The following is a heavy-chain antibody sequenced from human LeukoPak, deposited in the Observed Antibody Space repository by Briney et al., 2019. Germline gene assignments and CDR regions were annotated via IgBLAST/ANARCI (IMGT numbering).Heavy chain of an antibody. CDR2: IWYDGSNK. CDR1: GFTFSSYG. Sequence: GRSLRLSCAASGFTFSSYGMHWVRQAPGKGLEWVAVIWYDGSNKYYADSVKGRFTISRDNSKNTLYQQMNSLRAEDTAVYYCAREVRYCSGGSCYAYFDYWGQGTLVTVSS. J-gene: IGHJ4*02. D-gene: IGHD2-15*01. CDR3: AREVRYCSGGSCYAYFDY. V-gene: IGHV3-33*01.